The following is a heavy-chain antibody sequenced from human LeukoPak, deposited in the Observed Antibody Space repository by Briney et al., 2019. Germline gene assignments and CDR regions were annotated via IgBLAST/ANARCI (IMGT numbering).Heavy chain of an antibody. Sequence: GESLKISCKGSGYSFTTYWIAWVRQMPGRGLEWMGIISPDDSEIRYSPSFRGQVTVSADKSTSTAYLQWSRLRASDTAIYYCARHEGSGSYYSYWGQGTLVTVSS. CDR3: ARHEGSGSYYSY. V-gene: IGHV5-51*01. CDR2: ISPDDSEI. D-gene: IGHD1-26*01. J-gene: IGHJ4*02. CDR1: GYSFTTYW.